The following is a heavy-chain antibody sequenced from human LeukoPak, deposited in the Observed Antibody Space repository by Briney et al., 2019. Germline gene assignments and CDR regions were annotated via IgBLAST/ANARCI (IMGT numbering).Heavy chain of an antibody. CDR3: SRDLVAVADSYWYFDL. D-gene: IGHD6-19*01. V-gene: IGHV3-30-3*01. CDR2: ISYDGTKK. CDR1: GFTFTNYA. J-gene: IGHJ2*01. Sequence: GGSLRLSCAASGFTFTNYAMHWVRQAPGKGLEWVAVISYDGTKKYYADSVKGRFTISRDNSKTTLYLQMNSLRAEDTAVYYCSRDLVAVADSYWYFDLWGRGTLVTVSS.